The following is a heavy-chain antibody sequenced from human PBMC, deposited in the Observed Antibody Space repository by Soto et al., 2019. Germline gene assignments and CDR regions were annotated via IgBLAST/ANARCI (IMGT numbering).Heavy chain of an antibody. V-gene: IGHV3-33*03. Sequence: GGSLRLSCAASGFSFSSYGMHWVRQAPGKGLDWVAVIWYDGSNKYYADPVKGRFTISRDNSKNTLYLQMNSLRVEDTAVYYCARAQYTGSYFDACDIWGQGTMVTVSS. CDR1: GFSFSSYG. D-gene: IGHD1-26*01. CDR3: ARAQYTGSYFDACDI. CDR2: IWYDGSNK. J-gene: IGHJ3*02.